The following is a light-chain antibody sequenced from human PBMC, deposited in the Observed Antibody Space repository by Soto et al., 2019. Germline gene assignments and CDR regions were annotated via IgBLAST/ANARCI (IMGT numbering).Light chain of an antibody. V-gene: IGKV4-1*01. CDR2: WAS. Sequence: DIVMTQSPDSLAVSLGERATINCKSSQSVLYSSNNKNYLAWYQQKPGQPPKLLIYWASTRESGVPDRFSGSGFVTDFTLTISSLQAEYVAVYYCQQYYGTTHTFGQGTKLEIK. J-gene: IGKJ2*01. CDR3: QQYYGTTHT. CDR1: QSVLYSSNNKNY.